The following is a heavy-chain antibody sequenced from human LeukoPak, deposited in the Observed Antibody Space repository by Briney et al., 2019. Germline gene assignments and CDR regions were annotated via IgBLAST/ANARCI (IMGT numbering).Heavy chain of an antibody. Sequence: GASVKLSCKASGYTFTGYYMHWVRQAPGQGLEWMGWVNPNSGGTNYAQKFQGRVTMTRDTSISTAYMELSRLRSDDTAVYYCARDPLWCGGDCQRRFDYWGQGTLVSVSS. CDR3: ARDPLWCGGDCQRRFDY. CDR1: GYTFTGYY. CDR2: VNPNSGGT. J-gene: IGHJ4*02. D-gene: IGHD2-21*02. V-gene: IGHV1-2*02.